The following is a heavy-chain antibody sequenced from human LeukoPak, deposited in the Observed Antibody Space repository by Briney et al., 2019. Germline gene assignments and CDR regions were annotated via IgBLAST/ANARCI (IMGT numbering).Heavy chain of an antibody. D-gene: IGHD2-2*02. J-gene: IGHJ4*02. Sequence: GGSLRLSCAASGFTFSSYSMNWVRQAPGKGLERVSSISSSSSYIYYADSVKGRFTISRDNAKNSLYLQMNSLRAEDTAVYYCASADCSSTSCYTYYFDYWGQGTLVTVSS. V-gene: IGHV3-21*01. CDR1: GFTFSSYS. CDR2: ISSSSSYI. CDR3: ASADCSSTSCYTYYFDY.